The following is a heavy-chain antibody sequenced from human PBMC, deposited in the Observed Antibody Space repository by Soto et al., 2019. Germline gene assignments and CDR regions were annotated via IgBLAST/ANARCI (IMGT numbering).Heavy chain of an antibody. CDR1: GGSVSSGSYY. Sequence: SETLSLTCTVSGGSVSSGSYYWSWIRQPTGKGLEWIGYIYYSGSTNYNPSLKSRVTISVDTSKNQFSLKLSSVTAADTAVYYCARDVVSTFFGCFDYWGQGTLVTVSS. CDR3: ARDVVSTFFGCFDY. D-gene: IGHD3-3*01. CDR2: IYYSGST. J-gene: IGHJ4*02. V-gene: IGHV4-61*01.